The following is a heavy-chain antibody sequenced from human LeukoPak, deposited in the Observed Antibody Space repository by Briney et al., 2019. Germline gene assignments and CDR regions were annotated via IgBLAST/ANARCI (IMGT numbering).Heavy chain of an antibody. CDR2: IYYSGST. CDR1: GGSISSHY. V-gene: IGHV4-59*11. J-gene: IGHJ6*03. CDR3: ATSAYYYYMDV. Sequence: SETLSLTCTVSGGSISSHYWSWIRQPPGEGLGWIGYIYYSGSTNYNPSLKSRVTISVDTSKNQFSLNLSSVTAADTAVYYCATSAYYYYMDVWGNGTTVTVSS.